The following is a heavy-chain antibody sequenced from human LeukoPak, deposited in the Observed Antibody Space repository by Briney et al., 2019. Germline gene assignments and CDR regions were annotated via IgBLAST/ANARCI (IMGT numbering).Heavy chain of an antibody. V-gene: IGHV4-59*01. Sequence: PSETLSLTCTVSGGSISGYYWSWLRQPPGKGLEWIGYIYYSGSTNYNPSLKSRVTISVDTSKNQFSLKLSSVTAADTAVYYCARDNWNYGSSMDVWGQGTTVTVSS. CDR2: IYYSGST. J-gene: IGHJ6*02. D-gene: IGHD1-7*01. CDR3: ARDNWNYGSSMDV. CDR1: GGSISGYY.